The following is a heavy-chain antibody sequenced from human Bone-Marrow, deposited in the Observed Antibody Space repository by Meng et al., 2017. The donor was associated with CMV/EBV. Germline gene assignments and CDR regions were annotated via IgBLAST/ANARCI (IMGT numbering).Heavy chain of an antibody. D-gene: IGHD3-3*01. Sequence: ASVKVSCKASGYTFTSYYMNWVRQAPGQGLEWMGIINPSGGRSTYVENFQGRGTVTRDTSTRTVYMELNSLRSEDTAVYYCARDSGHIWSGRIGGMDVWGQGTTVTVSS. CDR2: INPSGGRS. J-gene: IGHJ6*02. V-gene: IGHV1-46*01. CDR1: GYTFTSYY. CDR3: ARDSGHIWSGRIGGMDV.